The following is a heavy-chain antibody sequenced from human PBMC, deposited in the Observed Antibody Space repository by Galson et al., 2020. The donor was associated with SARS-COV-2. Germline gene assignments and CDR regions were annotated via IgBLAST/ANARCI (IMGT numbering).Heavy chain of an antibody. CDR1: GYTFTGHY. CDR2: INPNSGGT. V-gene: IGHV1-2*06. CDR3: VRQILVAEPNWFGP. J-gene: IGHJ5*02. Sequence: ASVKVSCTASGYTFTGHYMHWVRQAPGQGLEWMGRINPNSGGTNYAQKFQGRVTMTRDTSISTVYMELSRLRSDDTAVYYCVRQILVAEPNWFGPWGQGTLVTVSS. D-gene: IGHD2-8*02.